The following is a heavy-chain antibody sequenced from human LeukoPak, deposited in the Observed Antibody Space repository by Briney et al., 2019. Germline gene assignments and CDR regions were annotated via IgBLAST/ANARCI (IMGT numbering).Heavy chain of an antibody. J-gene: IGHJ4*02. CDR1: GGSFSGYY. CDR2: INHSGSA. CDR3: ATTGYARIDY. D-gene: IGHD1-14*01. Sequence: SETLSLTCAVYGGSFSGYYWSWIRQPPGKGLEWIGEINHSGSANYNPSLKSRVTISVDTSKNQFSLKLSSVTAADTAVYYCATTGYARIDYWGQGTLVTVSS. V-gene: IGHV4-34*01.